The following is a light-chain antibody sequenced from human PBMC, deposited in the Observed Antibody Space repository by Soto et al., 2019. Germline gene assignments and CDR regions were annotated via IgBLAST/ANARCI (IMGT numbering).Light chain of an antibody. CDR2: GAS. CDR3: KPYSIWRT. Sequence: STASLSVSPGERATLSCRASQSVSSNLAWYQPKPGHAPRLLIYGASTRATGIPARFSGSGSGTELTITISRLQYDDFAVYYRKPYSIWRTFGQGTKVDIK. J-gene: IGKJ1*01. V-gene: IGKV3-15*01. CDR1: QSVSSN.